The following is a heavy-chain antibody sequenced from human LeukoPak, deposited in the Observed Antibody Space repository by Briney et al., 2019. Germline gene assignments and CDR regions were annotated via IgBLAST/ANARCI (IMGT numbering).Heavy chain of an antibody. Sequence: ASVKVSCKASGYTFTSYGISWVRQAPGQGLEWMGWISAYNGNTNYAQKLQGRVTMTTDTSTSTAYMELRSLRSDDTAVYYCARGSYDFWSGYYYYYYMDVWGKGTTVTVSS. J-gene: IGHJ6*03. CDR1: GYTFTSYG. V-gene: IGHV1-18*01. CDR2: ISAYNGNT. D-gene: IGHD3-3*01. CDR3: ARGSYDFWSGYYYYYYMDV.